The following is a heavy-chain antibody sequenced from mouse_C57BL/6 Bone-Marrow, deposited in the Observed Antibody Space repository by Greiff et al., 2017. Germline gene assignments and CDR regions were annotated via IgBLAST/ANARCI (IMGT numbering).Heavy chain of an antibody. CDR3: ERHEKPPFDDDSGTGYIDV. V-gene: IGHV1-62-2*01. Sequence: QVQLQQSGAELVKPGASVKLSCKASGYTFTEYTIHWVKQRSGQGLEWIGWFYPGSGSITYNEKFKDKATLTADKSSSTVYMELSRLTSEDSAVYFCERHEKPPFDDDSGTGYIDVWGTGTTVTGSS. CDR1: GYTFTEYT. J-gene: IGHJ1*03. D-gene: IGHD6-1*01. CDR2: FYPGSGSI.